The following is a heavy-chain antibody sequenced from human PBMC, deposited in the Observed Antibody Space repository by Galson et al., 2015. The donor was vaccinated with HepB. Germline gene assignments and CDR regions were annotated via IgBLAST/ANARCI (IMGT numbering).Heavy chain of an antibody. CDR2: INHSGST. D-gene: IGHD2-2*01. Sequence: LSLTCAVYGGSFSGYYWSWIRQPPGKGPEWIGEINHSGSTNYNPSLKSRVTISVDTSKNQFSLKLSSVTAADTAVYYCARGPYCSSTSCYYDAFDIWGQGTMVTVSS. J-gene: IGHJ3*02. CDR3: ARGPYCSSTSCYYDAFDI. V-gene: IGHV4-34*01. CDR1: GGSFSGYY.